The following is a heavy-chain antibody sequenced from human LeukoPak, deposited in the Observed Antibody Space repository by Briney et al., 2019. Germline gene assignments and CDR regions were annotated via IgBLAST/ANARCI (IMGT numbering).Heavy chain of an antibody. V-gene: IGHV1-8*01. Sequence: GASVKVSCKASGYTFTTYDIYWVRQATGQGLEWMGGMNPNSGNTGYAQKFQGRVTMTRNTSMSTAYMELNSLRSEDTAVYYCARANYYGSGKKDLDYWGQGTLVTVSS. D-gene: IGHD3-10*01. CDR2: MNPNSGNT. CDR1: GYTFTTYD. CDR3: ARANYYGSGKKDLDY. J-gene: IGHJ4*02.